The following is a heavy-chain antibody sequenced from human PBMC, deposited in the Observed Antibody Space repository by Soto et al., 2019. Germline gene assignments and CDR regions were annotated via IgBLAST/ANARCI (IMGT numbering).Heavy chain of an antibody. CDR3: ATRPRDYVGGSYRFFDY. D-gene: IGHD3-16*02. CDR2: IDPSDSYT. J-gene: IGHJ4*02. V-gene: IGHV5-10-1*01. Sequence: PGESLKISCKGSGHSFTSYWIHWVRQMPGKGLEWMGRIDPSDSYTNYSPSFQGHVTISADKSISTAYLHWSSLKASDPAMYYCATRPRDYVGGSYRFFDYWGQGTVVTVSS. CDR1: GHSFTSYW.